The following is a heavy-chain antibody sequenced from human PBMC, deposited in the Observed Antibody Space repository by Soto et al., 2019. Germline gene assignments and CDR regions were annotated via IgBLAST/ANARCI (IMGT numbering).Heavy chain of an antibody. V-gene: IGHV4-59*01. CDR3: ARHSPYYGMDV. J-gene: IGHJ6*02. Sequence: PSETLSLTCTVSGGSISSSYWSWIRQPPGKGLEWIAYIHYSGTTNYNPSLKSRVTISGDTSKNQVFLKLTSVTAADTAVYYCARHSPYYGMDVWGQGTTVTVSS. CDR2: IHYSGTT. CDR1: GGSISSSY.